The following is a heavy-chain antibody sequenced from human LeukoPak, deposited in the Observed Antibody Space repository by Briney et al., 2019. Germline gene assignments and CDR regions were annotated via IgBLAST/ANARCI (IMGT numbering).Heavy chain of an antibody. J-gene: IGHJ5*02. CDR2: IRYDGNNK. Sequence: GSLRLSCAASGFIFSSYGMHWVRQAPGKGLEWVTFIRYDGNNKYYADSVKGRFTISRDNSKNTLYLQMNSLRPEDTAVYYCASAITGTWGQGTLVTVSS. D-gene: IGHD1-20*01. CDR3: ASAITGT. V-gene: IGHV3-30*02. CDR1: GFIFSSYG.